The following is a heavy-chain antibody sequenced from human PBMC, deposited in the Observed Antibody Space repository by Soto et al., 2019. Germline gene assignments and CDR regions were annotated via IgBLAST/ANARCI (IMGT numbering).Heavy chain of an antibody. Sequence: SETLSLTCAVYGASLSDNYCNWLRQPPGKGLEWIGSIYHSGSTYYNPSLKSRVTISVDTSKNQFSLKLSAVTAADTAVYYCARDDYGDYRYYYYGMDVWGQGTTVTVSS. CDR1: GASLSDNY. CDR2: IYHSGST. V-gene: IGHV4-38-2*02. J-gene: IGHJ6*02. D-gene: IGHD4-17*01. CDR3: ARDDYGDYRYYYYGMDV.